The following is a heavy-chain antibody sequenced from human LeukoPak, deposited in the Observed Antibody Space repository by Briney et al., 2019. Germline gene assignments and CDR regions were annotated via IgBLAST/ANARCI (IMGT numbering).Heavy chain of an antibody. CDR2: IIPIFGTA. CDR1: GGTFSSYA. J-gene: IGHJ4*02. D-gene: IGHD2/OR15-2a*01. Sequence: SVKVSCKASGGTFSSYAISWVRQAPGQGLEWMGGIIPIFGTANYAQKFQGRVTITTDESTSTAHMELSSLRSEDTAVYYCARDLSSPFGAYFDYWGQGTLVTVSS. CDR3: ARDLSSPFGAYFDY. V-gene: IGHV1-69*05.